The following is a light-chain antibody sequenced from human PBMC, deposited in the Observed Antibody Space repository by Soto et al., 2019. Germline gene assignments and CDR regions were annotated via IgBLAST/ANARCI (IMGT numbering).Light chain of an antibody. CDR1: QSVSSSY. J-gene: IGKJ1*01. CDR2: GAS. Sequence: EIVLTQSPGTLSLSPGERATLSCRASQSVSSSYLAWYQRKPGQAPRLLIYGASSRATGIPARFSGSGSGTDFTLTISRLEPEEFAVYYCQQYGSSPWTFGQGTKVEIK. V-gene: IGKV3-20*01. CDR3: QQYGSSPWT.